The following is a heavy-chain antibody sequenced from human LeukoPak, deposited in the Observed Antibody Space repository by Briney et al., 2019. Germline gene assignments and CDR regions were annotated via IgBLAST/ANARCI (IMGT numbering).Heavy chain of an antibody. CDR2: ISGSGSST. J-gene: IGHJ4*02. D-gene: IGHD3-10*01. CDR1: GFTFSIYA. Sequence: PGGSLRLSCAASGFTFSIYAMSWVRQAPGKGLEWVSAISGSGSSTYYADSVKGRFTISRDNSGNTLTLQMHSLRVEDTAVYYCVRRVQLDYWGQGTLVSVSS. V-gene: IGHV3-23*01. CDR3: VRRVQLDY.